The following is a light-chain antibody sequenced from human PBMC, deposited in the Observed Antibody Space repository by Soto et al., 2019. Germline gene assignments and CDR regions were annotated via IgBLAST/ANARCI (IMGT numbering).Light chain of an antibody. CDR3: QQYNSYSVYT. CDR2: DAS. CDR1: QSISSW. V-gene: IGKV1-5*01. J-gene: IGKJ2*01. Sequence: DIQMTQSPSALSASVGDRVTITCRASQSISSWLAWYQQKPGKAPKLLIYDASSLESGVPSRFSGSGSVTEFNLTISSLQPDDFATSYCQQYNSYSVYTFGQGTKLEIK.